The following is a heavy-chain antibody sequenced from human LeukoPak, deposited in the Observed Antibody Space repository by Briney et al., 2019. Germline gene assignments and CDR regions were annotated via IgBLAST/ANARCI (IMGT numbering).Heavy chain of an antibody. J-gene: IGHJ6*03. CDR1: GYTFIDYC. V-gene: IGHV1-2*02. Sequence: ASVKVSCKASGYTFIDYCMHWVRQAPGQGLEWMGWMNPNSGGTNYAQKFQGRVTMTRDTSISTAYMELSRLRSDDTAVYYCARESGGSGSYHYYYYMDVWGKGTTVTISS. D-gene: IGHD3-10*01. CDR2: MNPNSGGT. CDR3: ARESGGSGSYHYYYYMDV.